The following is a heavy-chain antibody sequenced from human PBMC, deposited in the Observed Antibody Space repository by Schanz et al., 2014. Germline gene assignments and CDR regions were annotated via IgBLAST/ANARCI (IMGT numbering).Heavy chain of an antibody. CDR2: ISHSGGSK. CDR1: GFTFSSYA. Sequence: VQLVESGGGLVKPGGSLRLSCAASGFTFSSYAMTWVRQAPGKGLEWVSSISHSGGSKYYADSVKGRFTISRDNSENTLYLQMNSLSADDTAVFYCAKGMGYCSGGTCYDYYYYGLDVWGQGTTVTVSS. V-gene: IGHV3-23*04. CDR3: AKGMGYCSGGTCYDYYYYGLDV. J-gene: IGHJ6*02. D-gene: IGHD2-15*01.